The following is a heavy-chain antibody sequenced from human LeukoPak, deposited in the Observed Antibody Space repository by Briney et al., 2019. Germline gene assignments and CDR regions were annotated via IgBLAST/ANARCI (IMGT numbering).Heavy chain of an antibody. V-gene: IGHV3-30-3*01. CDR2: ISYDGSNK. D-gene: IGHD4/OR15-4a*01. CDR1: GFTFRSYA. CDR3: AKGGVLNHLDC. J-gene: IGHJ4*02. Sequence: GRSLRLSCAAPGFTFRSYAMHWVRQAPGKGLEWVAVISYDGSNKYYADSVKGRFTISRDNSKNTLYLQMNSLRAEDTAVYYCAKGGVLNHLDCWGQGTLVTVSS.